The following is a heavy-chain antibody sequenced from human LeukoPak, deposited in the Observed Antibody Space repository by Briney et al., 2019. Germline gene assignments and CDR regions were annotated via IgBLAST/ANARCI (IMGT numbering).Heavy chain of an antibody. D-gene: IGHD3-10*01. CDR2: ISWNSGSI. J-gene: IGHJ4*02. V-gene: IGHV3-9*01. CDR1: GFTFDDYA. Sequence: PGGSLRLSCAASGFTFDDYAMHWVRQAPGKGLEWVSGISWNSGSIGYADSVKGRFTISRDNAKNSLYLQMNSLRAEDTALYYCAKAVDGSGTRAHFDYWGQGTLSPSPQ. CDR3: AKAVDGSGTRAHFDY.